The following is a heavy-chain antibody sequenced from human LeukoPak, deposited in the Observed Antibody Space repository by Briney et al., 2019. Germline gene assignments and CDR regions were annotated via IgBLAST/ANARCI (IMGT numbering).Heavy chain of an antibody. CDR1: GYTFTGYY. CDR3: AGEISGYSDY. V-gene: IGHV1-2*02. Sequence: ASVKVSCKASGYTFTGYYMHWVRQAPGQGLEWIGWINANSGDTKYAQKFQGRVTMTRDTSISTAYMELSRLRSDDTAMYYCAGEISGYSDYWGQGTLVTVSS. CDR2: INANSGDT. J-gene: IGHJ4*02. D-gene: IGHD3-22*01.